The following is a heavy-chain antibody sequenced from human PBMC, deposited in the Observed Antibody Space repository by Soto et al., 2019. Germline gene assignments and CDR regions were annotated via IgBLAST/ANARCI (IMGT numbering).Heavy chain of an antibody. Sequence: EVQLVESGGGLVQPGGSGRLSCAVSGISFSTYGVTWVRQAPGKGLEWVSGVSGGSGVTHYADSVKGRFTITGDNSKNTVYLRRNSLRVEDTAVYYCAKWNGYGDYWGQGPLVTVSS. J-gene: IGHJ4*02. CDR3: AKWNGYGDY. V-gene: IGHV3-23*04. CDR2: VSGGSGVT. CDR1: GISFSTYG. D-gene: IGHD1-1*01.